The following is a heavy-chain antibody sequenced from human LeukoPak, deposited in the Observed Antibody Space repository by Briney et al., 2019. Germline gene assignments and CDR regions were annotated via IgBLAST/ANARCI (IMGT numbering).Heavy chain of an antibody. D-gene: IGHD2-21*01. CDR2: ISVSYSTV. J-gene: IGHJ4*02. Sequence: LDCVSSISVSYSTVYYADSVKGRFTISRDNAKTSLYLQMNSLRAEDTAVYYCARSARLLEYWGQGTLVAVSS. CDR3: ARSARLLEY. V-gene: IGHV3-11*01.